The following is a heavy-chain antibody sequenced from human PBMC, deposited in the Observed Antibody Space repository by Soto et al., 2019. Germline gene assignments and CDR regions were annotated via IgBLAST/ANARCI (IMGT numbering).Heavy chain of an antibody. Sequence: GGSLRLSCEVSGLTFSTHGMHWVRQAPGKGLEWVAGTSYDGTNKYYARSVQGRFTISRENSMKTLYLQMNSLRAEDTAVYYCAREVYYYDSSGRHIYYYGMDVWGQGTTVTVSS. D-gene: IGHD3-22*01. CDR2: TSYDGTNK. CDR1: GLTFSTHG. CDR3: AREVYYYDSSGRHIYYYGMDV. V-gene: IGHV3-33*08. J-gene: IGHJ6*02.